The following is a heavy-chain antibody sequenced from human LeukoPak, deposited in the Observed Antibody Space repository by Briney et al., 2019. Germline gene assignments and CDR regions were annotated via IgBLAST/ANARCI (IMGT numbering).Heavy chain of an antibody. V-gene: IGHV3-9*01. CDR2: ASWNSRNNM. D-gene: IGHD2-15*01. CDR3: VKDIASVVYCSGGTCYFDY. Sequence: GRSLRLSCVASGFTFDDYAMHWVRQAPGKGLEWVAGASWNSRNNMGYADSVKGRFTISRDNAKNSVYLQMNSLRSEDTALYYCVKDIASVVYCSGGTCYFDYWGQGTLVIVSS. CDR1: GFTFDDYA. J-gene: IGHJ4*02.